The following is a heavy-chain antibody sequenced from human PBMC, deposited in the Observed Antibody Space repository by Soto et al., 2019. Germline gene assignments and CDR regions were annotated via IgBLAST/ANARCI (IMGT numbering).Heavy chain of an antibody. J-gene: IGHJ6*02. CDR1: GLTFRTYT. CDR2: FLVFSPYT. V-gene: IGHV3-21*01. CDR3: ARDRGYDAHDYYYNAMDV. Sequence: GGSLRLSCVASGLTFRTYTMNWVRQAPGKTLEWVFAFLVFSPYTFYAEFVKGRCPCSRDNTKTSLYLQMNSLGVEDTAVYYCARDRGYDAHDYYYNAMDVWGQGTTVTVSS. D-gene: IGHD2-15*01.